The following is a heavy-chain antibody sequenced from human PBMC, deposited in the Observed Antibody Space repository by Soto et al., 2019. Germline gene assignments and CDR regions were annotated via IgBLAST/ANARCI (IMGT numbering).Heavy chain of an antibody. V-gene: IGHV6-1*01. CDR2: TYYRSKWYN. CDR1: GDSVSSNSAA. CDR3: ARGPYSSGWYGYYYGMDV. Sequence: QTLSLTCAISGDSVSSNSAAWNWIRQSPSRGLEWLGRTYYRSKWYNDYAVSVKSRITINPDTSKNQFSLQLNSVTPEDTAVYYCARGPYSSGWYGYYYGMDVWGQGTTVTVSS. D-gene: IGHD6-19*01. J-gene: IGHJ6*02.